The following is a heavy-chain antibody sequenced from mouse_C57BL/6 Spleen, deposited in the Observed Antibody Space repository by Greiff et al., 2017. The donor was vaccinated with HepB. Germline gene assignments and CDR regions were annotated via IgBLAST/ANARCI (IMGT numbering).Heavy chain of an antibody. CDR3: ARGTTTVVATPYFDV. CDR2: INPSSGYT. Sequence: VQLVESGAELAKPGASVKLSCKASGYTFTSYWMHWVKQRPGQGLEWIGYINPSSGYTKYNQKFKDKATLTADKSSSTAYMQLSSLTYEDSAVYYCARGTTTVVATPYFDVWGTGTTVTVSS. J-gene: IGHJ1*03. CDR1: GYTFTSYW. V-gene: IGHV1-7*01. D-gene: IGHD1-1*01.